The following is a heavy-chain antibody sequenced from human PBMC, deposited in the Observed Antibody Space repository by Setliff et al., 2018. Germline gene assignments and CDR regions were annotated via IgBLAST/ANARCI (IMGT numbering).Heavy chain of an antibody. Sequence: SVKVSCKASGGTFSSYAISWVRQAPGQGLEWMGGIIPILGRATYAQKFQGRVTITADKSTSTAYMELSSLRSEDTAVYYCARVDCSSTSCYAGIYYYYMDVWGKGTTVTVSS. CDR3: ARVDCSSTSCYAGIYYYYMDV. J-gene: IGHJ6*03. V-gene: IGHV1-69*10. CDR1: GGTFSSYA. D-gene: IGHD2-2*01. CDR2: IIPILGRA.